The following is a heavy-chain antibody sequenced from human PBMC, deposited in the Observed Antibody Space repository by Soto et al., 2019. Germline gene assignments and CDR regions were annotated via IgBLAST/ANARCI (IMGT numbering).Heavy chain of an antibody. CDR1: RGSISNGDYY. Sequence: QVQLRESGPGLVKPSQTLSLTCTVSRGSISNGDYYWSWIRQPPGKGLEWIGYIYYSGSTYYNPSLKSRVTISVDTSKNQFSLKLSSVTAADTAVYYCARVPGYSSPYYGMDVWGQGTTVTVSS. V-gene: IGHV4-30-4*01. D-gene: IGHD6-13*01. CDR2: IYYSGST. J-gene: IGHJ6*02. CDR3: ARVPGYSSPYYGMDV.